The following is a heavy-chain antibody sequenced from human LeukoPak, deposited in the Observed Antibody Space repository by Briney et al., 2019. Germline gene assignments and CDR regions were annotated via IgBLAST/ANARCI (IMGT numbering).Heavy chain of an antibody. CDR1: GGSISSYY. V-gene: IGHV4-4*07. D-gene: IGHD4-17*01. J-gene: IGHJ4*02. CDR3: ARDRQTCGDYAPHDY. Sequence: PSETLSLTCTVSGGSISSYYWSWIRQPAGKGLEWIGRIYTSGSTNYNPSLKSRVTMSVDTSKNQFSLKLSSVTAADTAVYYCARDRQTCGDYAPHDYWGQGTLVTVSS. CDR2: IYTSGST.